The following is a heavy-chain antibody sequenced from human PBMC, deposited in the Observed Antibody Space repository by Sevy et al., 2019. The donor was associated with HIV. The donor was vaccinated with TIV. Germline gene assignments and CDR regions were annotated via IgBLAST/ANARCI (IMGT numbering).Heavy chain of an antibody. Sequence: GGSLRLSCAASGFTFSSYWMHWVRQAPGKGLVWVSRINSDVSSTSYADSVKGRFTISRDNAKNTLYLQMNSLRAEDTAVYYCARVWYYDFWTAPLYYYYYGMDVWGQGTTVTVSS. CDR2: INSDVSST. D-gene: IGHD3-3*01. CDR1: GFTFSSYW. V-gene: IGHV3-74*01. J-gene: IGHJ6*02. CDR3: ARVWYYDFWTAPLYYYYYGMDV.